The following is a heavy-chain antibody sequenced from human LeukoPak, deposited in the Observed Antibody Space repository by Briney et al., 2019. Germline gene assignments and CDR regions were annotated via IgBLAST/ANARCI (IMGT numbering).Heavy chain of an antibody. Sequence: GRSLRLSCAASGFTFSSYAMHWVRQAPGKGLEWVAVISYDGSNKYYADSVKGRFTISRDNSKNTLYLQMNSLRAEDTAVYYCARGRKVGATTGFDYWGQGTLVTVSS. CDR1: GFTFSSYA. D-gene: IGHD1-26*01. CDR3: ARGRKVGATTGFDY. CDR2: ISYDGSNK. J-gene: IGHJ4*02. V-gene: IGHV3-30-3*01.